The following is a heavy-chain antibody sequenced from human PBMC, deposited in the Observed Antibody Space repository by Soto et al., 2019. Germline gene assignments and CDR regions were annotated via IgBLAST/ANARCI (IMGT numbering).Heavy chain of an antibody. J-gene: IGHJ6*02. CDR1: GFTFSSYS. V-gene: IGHV3-21*01. D-gene: IGHD3-9*01. CDR3: ASANYYDILTGYLDYGMDV. Sequence: EVQLVESGGGLVKPGGSLRLSCAASGFTFSSYSMNWVRQAPGKGLEWVSSISSSSSYIYYADSVKGRFTISRDNAKNSLYLQMNSLRAEDTAVYYCASANYYDILTGYLDYGMDVWGQGTTVTVSS. CDR2: ISSSSSYI.